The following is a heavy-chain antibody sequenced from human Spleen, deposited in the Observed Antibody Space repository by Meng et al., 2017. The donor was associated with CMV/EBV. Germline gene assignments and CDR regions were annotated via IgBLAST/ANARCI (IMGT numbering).Heavy chain of an antibody. CDR1: GYSISSGYY. CDR3: ARHEVKTYYFDY. CDR2: IYYSGST. V-gene: IGHV4-38-2*02. J-gene: IGHJ4*02. D-gene: IGHD4-23*01. Sequence: SETLSLTCTVSGYSISSGYYWGWIRQPPGEGLEWIGSIYYSGSTYYNPSLKSRVTISVDTSKNQFSLKLSSVTAADTAVYYCARHEVKTYYFDYWGQGTLVTVSS.